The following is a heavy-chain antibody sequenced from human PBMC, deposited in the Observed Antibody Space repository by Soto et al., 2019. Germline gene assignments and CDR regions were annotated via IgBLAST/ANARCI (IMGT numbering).Heavy chain of an antibody. CDR1: GFTFSSYA. J-gene: IGHJ4*02. V-gene: IGHV3-23*01. Sequence: EVQLLESGGGLVQPGGSLRLSCAASGFTFSSYAMSWVRQAPGKGLEWVSAISGSGGSTYYADSVKGRFTISRDNSKNTLYRQMNSLRAEDTAVYYCAKAAGYCSGGSCSNFDYWGQGTLVTVSS. D-gene: IGHD2-15*01. CDR2: ISGSGGST. CDR3: AKAAGYCSGGSCSNFDY.